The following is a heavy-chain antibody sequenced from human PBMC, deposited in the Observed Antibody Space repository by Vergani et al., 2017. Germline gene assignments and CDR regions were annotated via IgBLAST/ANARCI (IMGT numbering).Heavy chain of an antibody. CDR1: GYTFTGYY. J-gene: IGHJ6*02. CDR3: ARGGDSEPSYYYYGMDV. CDR2: INPNSGGT. Sequence: QVQLVQSGAEVKKPGASVKVSCKASGYTFTGYYMHWVRQAPGQGLEWMGWINPNSGGTNYAQKFQGWVTMTRDTSISTAYMELSRLRSDDTAVYYCARGGDSEPSYYYYGMDVWGQGTTVTVSS. V-gene: IGHV1-2*04. D-gene: IGHD2-21*02.